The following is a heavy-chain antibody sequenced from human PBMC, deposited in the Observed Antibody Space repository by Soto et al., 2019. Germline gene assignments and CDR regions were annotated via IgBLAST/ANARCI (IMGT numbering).Heavy chain of an antibody. J-gene: IGHJ6*02. V-gene: IGHV3-33*01. CDR3: ARDMGITMVRRSRGMDV. D-gene: IGHD3-10*01. CDR2: IWYDGSNK. CDR1: GFTFSSYG. Sequence: QVQLVESGGGVVQPGRSLRLSCAASGFTFSSYGMHWVRQAPGKGLEWVAVIWYDGSNKYYADSVKGRFTISRDNSKNTLDLQMNGLGAEDTAVYYCARDMGITMVRRSRGMDVWGQGTTVTVSS.